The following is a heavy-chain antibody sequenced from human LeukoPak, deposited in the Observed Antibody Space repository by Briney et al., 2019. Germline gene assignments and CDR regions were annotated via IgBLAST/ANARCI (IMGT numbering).Heavy chain of an antibody. J-gene: IGHJ3*02. V-gene: IGHV4-61*10. CDR3: ARGGGQLADAFDI. Sequence: PSETLSLTCTVSGGSISSGSYYWSWIRQPAGKGLEWIGEINHSGSTNYNPSLKSRVTISVDTSKNQFSLKLSSVTAADTAVYYCARGGGQLADAFDIWGQGTMVTVSS. CDR1: GGSISSGSYY. D-gene: IGHD6-6*01. CDR2: INHSGST.